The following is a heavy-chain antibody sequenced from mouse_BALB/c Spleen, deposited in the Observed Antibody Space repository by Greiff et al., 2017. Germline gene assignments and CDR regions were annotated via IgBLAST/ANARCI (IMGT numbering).Heavy chain of an antibody. CDR3: ARGQDFAY. D-gene: IGHD3-3*01. CDR2: ISTYYGDA. V-gene: IGHV1S137*01. J-gene: IGHJ3*01. Sequence: QVQLKESGAELVRPGVSVKISCKGSGYTFTDYAMHWVKQSHAKSLEWIGVISTYYGDASYNQKFKGKATMTADKSSSTAYMELARLTSEDSAIYYCARGQDFAYWGQGTLVTVSA. CDR1: GYTFTDYA.